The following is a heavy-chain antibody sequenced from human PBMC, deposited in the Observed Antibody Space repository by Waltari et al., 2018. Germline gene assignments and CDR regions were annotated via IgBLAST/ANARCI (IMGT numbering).Heavy chain of an antibody. V-gene: IGHV3-21*01. CDR3: ARVFYSSMGNFGMDV. Sequence: EVQLVESGGGLVKPGGSLRLPCAASGFLFNIYHINWVRQAPGKGLEWVSSISSSSTYIYYADSVKGRFTISRDNAKNSLYLQMNSLRAEDTAVYYCARVFYSSMGNFGMDVWGQGTTVTVSS. CDR2: ISSSSTYI. J-gene: IGHJ6*02. D-gene: IGHD6-13*01. CDR1: GFLFNIYH.